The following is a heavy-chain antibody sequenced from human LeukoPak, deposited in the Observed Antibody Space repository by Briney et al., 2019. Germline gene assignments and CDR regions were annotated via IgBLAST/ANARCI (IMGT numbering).Heavy chain of an antibody. CDR1: GYTFTGYY. D-gene: IGHD3-10*01. CDR2: INPNSGGT. Sequence: ASVEVSCKASGYTFTGYYMHWVRQAPGQGLEWMGWINPNSGGTNYAQKFQGRVTMTRDTSISTAYMELSRLRSDDTAVYYCAREALTMVRGVIIPPYYWGQGTLVTVSS. V-gene: IGHV1-2*02. CDR3: AREALTMVRGVIIPPYY. J-gene: IGHJ4*02.